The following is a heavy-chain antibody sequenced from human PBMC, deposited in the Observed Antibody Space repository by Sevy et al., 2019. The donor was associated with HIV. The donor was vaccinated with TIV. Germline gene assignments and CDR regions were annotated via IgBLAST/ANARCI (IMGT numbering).Heavy chain of an antibody. J-gene: IGHJ4*02. Sequence: GGSLRLSCAASRFTFSTYAMSWVRQAPGKGLEWVSAISGSGDSTYYADSVKGRFTISRDNSKNTLYLQMNSLRAEDAALYYCAKVYRAWYFHYWGQGTLVTVSS. V-gene: IGHV3-23*01. D-gene: IGHD1-20*01. CDR2: ISGSGDST. CDR3: AKVYRAWYFHY. CDR1: RFTFSTYA.